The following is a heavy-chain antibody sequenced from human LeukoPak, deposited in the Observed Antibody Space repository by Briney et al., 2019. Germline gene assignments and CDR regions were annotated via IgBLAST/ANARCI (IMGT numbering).Heavy chain of an antibody. V-gene: IGHV3-43*01. CDR2: ISWDGVST. CDR1: GFTFDDYT. J-gene: IGHJ4*02. D-gene: IGHD1-26*01. CDR3: AKDGGSGATRPIDF. Sequence: GGPLKFSCEAPGFTFDDYTMHWVRQAPGKGLEWVSLISWDGVSTYYADSVKGRFTISRDNSKNSLYLQLNSLRTEDTAFYYCAKDGGSGATRPIDFWGQGTLVTVSS.